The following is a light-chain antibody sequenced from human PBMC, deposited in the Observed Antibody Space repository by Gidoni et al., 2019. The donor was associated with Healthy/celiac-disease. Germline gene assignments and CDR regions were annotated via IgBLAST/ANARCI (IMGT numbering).Light chain of an antibody. CDR2: VAS. J-gene: IGKJ1*01. CDR3: QHYNNWWT. CDR1: QGGSSN. V-gene: IGKV3-15*01. Sequence: EIVLTQTPATLSVSPGERATLSCRASQGGSSNLAWYQQKPGQAPRLLIYVASTRATGIPARFSGSGSWTEFTLTISILQSEDFAVYYCQHYNNWWTFGQGTKVEIK.